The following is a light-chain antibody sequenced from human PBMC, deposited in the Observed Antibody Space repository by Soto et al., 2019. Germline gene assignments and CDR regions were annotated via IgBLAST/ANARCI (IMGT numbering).Light chain of an antibody. Sequence: IVLTHAPGTLSLSLCERPTLSCISSQSVSSSYIAWYQQRPGQTPSLLIYGASSRAAGIADRFTGSGSGTDFTLTISRLEPEDFAVYYCQQYVTSPLTVGGGTKVDI. V-gene: IGKV3-20*01. J-gene: IGKJ4*01. CDR3: QQYVTSPLT. CDR2: GAS. CDR1: QSVSSSY.